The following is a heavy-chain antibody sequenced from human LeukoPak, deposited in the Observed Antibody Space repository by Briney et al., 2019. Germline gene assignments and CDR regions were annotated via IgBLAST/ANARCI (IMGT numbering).Heavy chain of an antibody. Sequence: GASVKVSCKASGYTFTGYYMHWVRQAPGQGLEWMGWINPNSGGTNYAQKFQGRVTMTRDTSISTAYMELSRLRSDGTAVYYCARVGSGWPRANWFDPWGQGTLVTVSS. CDR3: ARVGSGWPRANWFDP. V-gene: IGHV1-2*02. CDR2: INPNSGGT. J-gene: IGHJ5*02. CDR1: GYTFTGYY. D-gene: IGHD6-19*01.